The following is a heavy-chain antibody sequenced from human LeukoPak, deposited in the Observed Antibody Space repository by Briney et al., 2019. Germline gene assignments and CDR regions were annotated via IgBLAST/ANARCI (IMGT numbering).Heavy chain of an antibody. V-gene: IGHV3-21*04. Sequence: GGSLRLSCAASGFTFSSYSMNWVRQAPGKGLEWVSSISSSSSYIYYADSVKGRFTISRDNAKNSPYLQMNSLRAEDTAVYYCAKGRLYYDSSGYNYYFDYWGQGTLVTVSS. J-gene: IGHJ4*02. CDR2: ISSSSSYI. CDR1: GFTFSSYS. D-gene: IGHD3-22*01. CDR3: AKGRLYYDSSGYNYYFDY.